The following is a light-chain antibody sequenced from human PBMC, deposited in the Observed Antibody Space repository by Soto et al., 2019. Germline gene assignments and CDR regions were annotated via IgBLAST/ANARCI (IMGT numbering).Light chain of an antibody. J-gene: IGKJ4*01. CDR2: GAS. CDR3: HQDFDLPLT. Sequence: EIVMTQSRVTLSLSPGDRATLSCRASQSLSNTYISWYQQKPGQAPRLLIYGASTRATGIPARFSGSGSGTDFTLTISSLQPEDFALYYCHQDFDLPLTFGGGTKV. CDR1: QSLSNTY. V-gene: IGKV3D-7*01.